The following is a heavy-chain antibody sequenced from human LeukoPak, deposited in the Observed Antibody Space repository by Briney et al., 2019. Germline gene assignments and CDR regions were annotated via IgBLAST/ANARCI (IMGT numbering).Heavy chain of an antibody. J-gene: IGHJ4*02. Sequence: GGSLRLSCATSGFSFSSYAMSWVRQAPGEGLEWVSAMSSSDDGRYYAASVRGRFTISRDTSRSTLYLQMNSLRAEDSAVYYCAKAPVTSCRGAFCYPFDYWGQGTLVTVSS. D-gene: IGHD2-15*01. CDR2: MSSSDDGR. CDR3: AKAPVTSCRGAFCYPFDY. CDR1: GFSFSSYA. V-gene: IGHV3-23*01.